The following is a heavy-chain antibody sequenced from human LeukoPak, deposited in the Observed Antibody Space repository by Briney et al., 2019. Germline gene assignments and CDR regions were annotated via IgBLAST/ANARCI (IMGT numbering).Heavy chain of an antibody. CDR3: ASRLMVELATYFDY. J-gene: IGHJ4*02. Sequence: SVKVSCKASGGTFSNYAINWVRQAPGQGLEWMGGISHIFGSANYAQEFQGRVTITADESTSTAYMELSSLRSEDTAVYYCASRLMVELATYFDYWGQGTLVTVSS. CDR2: ISHIFGSA. D-gene: IGHD5-24*01. CDR1: GGTFSNYA. V-gene: IGHV1-69*13.